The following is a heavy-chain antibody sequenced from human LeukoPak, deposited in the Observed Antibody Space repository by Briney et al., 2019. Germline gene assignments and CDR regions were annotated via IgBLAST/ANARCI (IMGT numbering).Heavy chain of an antibody. CDR2: IKQDGSEK. D-gene: IGHD2-2*01. CDR1: GFTFSSYW. CDR3: ARGYCSSTSCDYFDY. Sequence: GGSLRLSCAASGFTFSSYWMSWVRQAPGKGLEWVANIKQDGSEKYYVDSVKGRFTISRDNAKNSLYLQMNSLRAEDTAVYCCARGYCSSTSCDYFDYWGQGTLVTVSS. V-gene: IGHV3-7*01. J-gene: IGHJ4*02.